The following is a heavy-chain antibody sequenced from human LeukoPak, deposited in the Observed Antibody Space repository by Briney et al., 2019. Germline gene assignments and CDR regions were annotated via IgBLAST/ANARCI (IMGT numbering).Heavy chain of an antibody. CDR3: ARDSSWFYYFDY. Sequence: GGSLRLSCAASGFTFSNYWMSWVRQAPGKGLEWVANIKQDGSEKYYVDSVKGRFTISRDNARNSLYLQMNSLRAEDTAVYYCARDSSWFYYFDYWGQGTLVTVSS. CDR1: GFTFSNYW. J-gene: IGHJ4*02. CDR2: IKQDGSEK. V-gene: IGHV3-7*01. D-gene: IGHD6-13*01.